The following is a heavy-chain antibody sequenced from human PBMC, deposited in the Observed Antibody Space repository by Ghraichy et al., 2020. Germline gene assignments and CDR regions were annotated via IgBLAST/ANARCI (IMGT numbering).Heavy chain of an antibody. D-gene: IGHD2-15*01. CDR3: ARGGIVVVVADPAPWFDP. CDR2: IYYSGST. J-gene: IGHJ5*02. Sequence: SETLSLTCTVSGGSISSGGYYWSWIRQHPGKGLEWIGYIYYSGSTYYNPSLKSRVTISVDTSKNQFSLKLSSVTAADTAVYYCARGGIVVVVADPAPWFDPRGQGTLVTVSS. V-gene: IGHV4-31*03. CDR1: GGSISSGGYY.